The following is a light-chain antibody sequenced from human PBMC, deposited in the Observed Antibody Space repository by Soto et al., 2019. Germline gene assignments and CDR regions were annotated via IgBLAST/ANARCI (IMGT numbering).Light chain of an antibody. CDR2: AAS. CDR3: QQLNSYPRT. V-gene: IGKV1-9*01. Sequence: IQLPQSPSSLSASVGDRVTITCRASQGISSSLAWYQQNPGKAPKLLIYAASTLHSGVPSRFSGSGSGIDFTLTISSLQPEDFATYYCQQLNSYPRTLGQGTKVDIK. J-gene: IGKJ1*01. CDR1: QGISSS.